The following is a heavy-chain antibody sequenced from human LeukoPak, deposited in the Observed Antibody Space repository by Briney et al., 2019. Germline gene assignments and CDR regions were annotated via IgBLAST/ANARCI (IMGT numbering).Heavy chain of an antibody. Sequence: GGSLRLSCEASGFTFSRYWMHWVRQAPGKGLVWVSRIKTDGSNTKYADSVKGRFSISRDNAKKTLYLQMNSLGIEDTAVYYCARDQEAFDYWGQGTLVTVSS. CDR3: ARDQEAFDY. V-gene: IGHV3-74*03. CDR2: IKTDGSNT. CDR1: GFTFSRYW. J-gene: IGHJ4*02.